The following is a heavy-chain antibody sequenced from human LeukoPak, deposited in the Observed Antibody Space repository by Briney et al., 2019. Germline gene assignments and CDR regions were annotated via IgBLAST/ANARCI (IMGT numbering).Heavy chain of an antibody. J-gene: IGHJ3*02. Sequence: TSETLSLTCAVSGYSISSGYYWGWIRRPPGKGLEWIGSIYHSGSTYYNPSLKSRVTISVDTSKNQFSLKLSSVTAADTAVYYCARDTEILWFGESSGAFDIWGQGTMVTVSS. CDR3: ARDTEILWFGESSGAFDI. D-gene: IGHD3-10*01. CDR1: GYSISSGYY. V-gene: IGHV4-38-2*02. CDR2: IYHSGST.